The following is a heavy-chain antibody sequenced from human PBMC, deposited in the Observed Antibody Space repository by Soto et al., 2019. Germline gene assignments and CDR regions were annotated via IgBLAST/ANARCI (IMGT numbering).Heavy chain of an antibody. CDR2: IYHSGST. CDR1: GGSISSGCYS. CDR3: ARSRYGDYLMDY. D-gene: IGHD4-17*01. J-gene: IGHJ4*02. Sequence: QLQLQESGSGLVKPSQTLSLTCAVSGGSISSGCYSWSWIRQPPGKRLEWIGYIYHSGSTYYNPSLKSRVTISVDRPKNQFSLKLSSVTAADTAVYYCARSRYGDYLMDYWCQGTLVTVSS. V-gene: IGHV4-30-2*01.